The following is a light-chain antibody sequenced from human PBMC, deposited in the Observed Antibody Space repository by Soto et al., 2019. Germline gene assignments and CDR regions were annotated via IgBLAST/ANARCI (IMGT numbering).Light chain of an antibody. CDR2: ATS. CDR1: QGIRND. J-gene: IGKJ1*01. Sequence: AIQLTQSPSSLSASVGDRVSITCRASQGIRNDLGWYQQKPGRAPKLLIYATSILQSGVPSRFNGSGSGTDFTLTISSLQPEDFANYYCLQDYNYPRTFRQGNKGDMK. CDR3: LQDYNYPRT. V-gene: IGKV1-6*01.